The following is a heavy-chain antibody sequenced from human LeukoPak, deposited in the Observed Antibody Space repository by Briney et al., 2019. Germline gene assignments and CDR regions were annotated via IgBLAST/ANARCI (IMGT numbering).Heavy chain of an antibody. CDR2: TYYRSKWYN. D-gene: IGHD5-18*01. Sequence: SQTLSLTCAISGDSVSSNSAAWNWIRQSPSRGLELLGRTYYRSKWYNDYAVSVKSRITITPDTSKNQFSLQLNSVNPEDTAVYYCARDRIQPWLGYGMDVWGQGNTVTVSS. CDR3: ARDRIQPWLGYGMDV. V-gene: IGHV6-1*01. CDR1: GDSVSSNSAA. J-gene: IGHJ6*02.